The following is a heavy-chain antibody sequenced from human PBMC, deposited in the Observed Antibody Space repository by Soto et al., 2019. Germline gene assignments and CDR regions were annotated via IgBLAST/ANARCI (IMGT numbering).Heavy chain of an antibody. Sequence: QVQLVQSGAELKKPGSSVKVSCKASGATFSSFTISWVRQAPGQELEWMGRVIPMLAMANYAQKFQGRGTITADKSTSTDYVELSRLRSDDTAVYYCARDGQAAGYSRRLDYWGQGTLVTVSS. J-gene: IGHJ4*02. CDR2: VIPMLAMA. V-gene: IGHV1-69*08. CDR1: GATFSSFT. D-gene: IGHD5-18*01. CDR3: ARDGQAAGYSRRLDY.